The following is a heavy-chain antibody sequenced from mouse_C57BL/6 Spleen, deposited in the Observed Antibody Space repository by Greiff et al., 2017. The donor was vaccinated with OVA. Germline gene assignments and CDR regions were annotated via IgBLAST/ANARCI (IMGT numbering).Heavy chain of an antibody. CDR3: ARVIYYDYDVLYFDY. D-gene: IGHD2-4*01. Sequence: VQLQESGPELVKPGASVKISCKASGYAFSSSWMNWVKQRPGKGLEWIGRIYPGDGDTNYNGKFKGKATLTADKSSSTAYMQLSSLTSEDSAVYFCARVIYYDYDVLYFDYWGQGTTLTVSS. V-gene: IGHV1-82*01. J-gene: IGHJ2*01. CDR2: IYPGDGDT. CDR1: GYAFSSSW.